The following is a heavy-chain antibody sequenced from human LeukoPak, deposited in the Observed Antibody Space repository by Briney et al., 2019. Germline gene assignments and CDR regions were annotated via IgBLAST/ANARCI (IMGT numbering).Heavy chain of an antibody. D-gene: IGHD2/OR15-2a*01. CDR1: GFTFSSYG. J-gene: IGHJ4*02. Sequence: PGGSLRLSCAASGFTFSSYGMHWVRQAPGKGLEWVAVILYDGSNKYYADSVKGRFTISRDNSKNTLYLQMNSLRAEDTAVYYCAKDAKVFFFMLNYWGQGTLVTVSS. CDR3: AKDAKVFFFMLNY. CDR2: ILYDGSNK. V-gene: IGHV3-30*18.